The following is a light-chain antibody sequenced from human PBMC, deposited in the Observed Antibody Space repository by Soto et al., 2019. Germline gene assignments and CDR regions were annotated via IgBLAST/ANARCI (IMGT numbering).Light chain of an antibody. CDR2: KAS. J-gene: IGKJ1*01. CDR3: QHYERYST. CDR1: QNIYTW. Sequence: DYQVTQSPSTLSASVGDRVTITCRASQNIYTWLAWYQQKPGIAPKLLIHKASTLESGVPSRFSGSGYGTEFTLTISGLQPEDSTNYYCQHYERYSTFGQGAKVDIK. V-gene: IGKV1-5*03.